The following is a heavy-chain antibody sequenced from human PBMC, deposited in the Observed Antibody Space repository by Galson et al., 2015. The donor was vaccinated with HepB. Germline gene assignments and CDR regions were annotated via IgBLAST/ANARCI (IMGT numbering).Heavy chain of an antibody. CDR2: IRSKANNYAT. J-gene: IGHJ6*02. D-gene: IGHD6-19*01. CDR3: TSQWLVEYYYYGMDI. CDR1: GFIFTGSA. V-gene: IGHV3-73*01. Sequence: SLRLSCAGSGFIFTGSAMHWVRQASGKGLEWVGLIRSKANNYATAYAASVKGRFTISRDDSKNTAYLQMNSLKTEDTAVYYCTSQWLVEYYYYGMDIWGQGTTVTVSS.